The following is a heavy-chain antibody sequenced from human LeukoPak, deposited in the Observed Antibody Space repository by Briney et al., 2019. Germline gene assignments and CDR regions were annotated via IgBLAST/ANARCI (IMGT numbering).Heavy chain of an antibody. J-gene: IGHJ4*02. V-gene: IGHV4-30-4*08. Sequence: SQTLSLTCTVSGGSISRGDYYWSWIRQPPGKGLEWIGYIYYSGSTYYNPSLKSRVTISVDTSKNQFSLKLSSVTAADTAVYYCAREGEVGASDYWGQGTLVTVSS. D-gene: IGHD1-26*01. CDR3: AREGEVGASDY. CDR2: IYYSGST. CDR1: GGSISRGDYY.